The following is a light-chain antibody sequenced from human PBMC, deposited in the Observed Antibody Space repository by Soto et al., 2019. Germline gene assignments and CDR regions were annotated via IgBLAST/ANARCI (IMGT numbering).Light chain of an antibody. CDR3: QQSYSTPST. CDR1: QSISSY. V-gene: IGKV1-39*01. Sequence: DIQMTQSPSSLSASVGDRVTITCRASQSISSYLNWYQKKPGKAPKLLIYAASSLHTGVPSRFSGSGSGTDFTLTISFLQPEDFATYYCQQSYSTPSTFGQGTKVEIK. CDR2: AAS. J-gene: IGKJ2*01.